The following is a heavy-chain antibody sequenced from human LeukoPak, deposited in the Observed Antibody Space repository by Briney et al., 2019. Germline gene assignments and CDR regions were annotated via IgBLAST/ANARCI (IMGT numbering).Heavy chain of an antibody. CDR2: IYYSGST. CDR3: ARSHPSGSYYNLNDY. D-gene: IGHD3-10*01. Sequence: SETLSLTCTVSGGSISSGSYYWSWIRQPPGKGLEWIGYIYYSGSTNYNPSLRSRVTISVDTSKNQFSLRLSSVTAADTAVYYCARSHPSGSYYNLNDYWGQGTLVTVSS. V-gene: IGHV4-61*01. CDR1: GGSISSGSYY. J-gene: IGHJ4*02.